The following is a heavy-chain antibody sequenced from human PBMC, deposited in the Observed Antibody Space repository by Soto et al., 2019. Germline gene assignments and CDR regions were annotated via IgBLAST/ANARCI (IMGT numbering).Heavy chain of an antibody. Sequence: GGSLRLSCAASGFTLSDYYMTWIRQAPGKGLEWISYISTNSRYTKYADSVKGRFTISRDNAKNTLYLQMNILRAEDTAVYYCVRSYSGTYGCFDPWGQGTLVTV. CDR3: VRSYSGTYGCFDP. CDR2: ISTNSRYT. J-gene: IGHJ5*02. CDR1: GFTLSDYY. D-gene: IGHD1-26*01. V-gene: IGHV3-11*06.